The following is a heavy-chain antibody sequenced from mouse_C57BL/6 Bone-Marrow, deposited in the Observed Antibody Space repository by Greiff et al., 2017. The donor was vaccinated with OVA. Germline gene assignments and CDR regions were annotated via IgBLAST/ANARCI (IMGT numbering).Heavy chain of an antibody. Sequence: VQLQQSGAELVKPGASVKLSCKASGYTFTSYWMHWVKQRPGQGLEWIGMIHPNSGSTNYNEKFKSKATLTVDKSSSTAYMQLSSLTSEDSAVYYCASTYYSNPYAMDYWGQGTSVTVSS. CDR2: IHPNSGST. V-gene: IGHV1-64*01. D-gene: IGHD2-5*01. CDR1: GYTFTSYW. J-gene: IGHJ4*01. CDR3: ASTYYSNPYAMDY.